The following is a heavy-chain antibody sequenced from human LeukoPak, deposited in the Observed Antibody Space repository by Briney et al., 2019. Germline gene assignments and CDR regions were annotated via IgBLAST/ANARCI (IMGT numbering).Heavy chain of an antibody. J-gene: IGHJ4*02. CDR3: AKEQEGTAIGGVFDY. CDR1: GYSFTSSG. Sequence: ASVKVSCMASGYSFTSSGLSWVRQAPGQGPEWMGWISAASGSTNYAQKFQDRVTMTTDTSTTTVYMELRSLRSNDTAVYYCAKEQEGTAIGGVFDYWGQGTVVTVSS. D-gene: IGHD2-21*02. V-gene: IGHV1-18*01. CDR2: ISAASGST.